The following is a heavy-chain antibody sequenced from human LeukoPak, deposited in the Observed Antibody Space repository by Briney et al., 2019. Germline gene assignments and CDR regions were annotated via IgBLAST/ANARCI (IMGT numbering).Heavy chain of an antibody. CDR3: ARDEWCGGDCYSGSSPYHTYYYGMDV. V-gene: IGHV3-30-3*01. CDR2: ISYDGSNK. Sequence: PGGSLRLSCAASGFTFSSYAMHWVRQAPGKGLVWVAVISYDGSNKYYADSVKGRFTISRDNSKNTLYLQMNSLRAEDTAVYYCARDEWCGGDCYSGSSPYHTYYYGMDVWGQGTTVTVSS. D-gene: IGHD2-21*02. J-gene: IGHJ6*02. CDR1: GFTFSSYA.